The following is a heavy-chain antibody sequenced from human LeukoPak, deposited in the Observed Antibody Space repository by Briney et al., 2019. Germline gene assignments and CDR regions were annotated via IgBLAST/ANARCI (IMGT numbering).Heavy chain of an antibody. CDR1: GYTFTSYG. D-gene: IGHD5-18*01. V-gene: IGHV1-18*01. CDR3: ASWVYRYGYLSY. J-gene: IGHJ4*02. CDR2: ISAYNSNT. Sequence: ASVQDSCKASGYTFTSYGISSVRQAPGQGFAWMGWISAYNSNTNYAQKLQGRFTMTTDTSTSTAYMELRSLRSDDTAVYYCASWVYRYGYLSYWGQGTLVTVSS.